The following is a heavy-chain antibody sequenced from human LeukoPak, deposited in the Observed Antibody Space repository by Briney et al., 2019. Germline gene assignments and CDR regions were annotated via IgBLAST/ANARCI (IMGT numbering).Heavy chain of an antibody. J-gene: IGHJ3*02. CDR1: GGSISSHY. D-gene: IGHD3-10*01. Sequence: PSETLSLTCTVSGGSISSHYWSWIRQPPGKGLEWIGYIYPSGSSRYNPSLKSRVTISVDTSKKQFSLKLSSVTAADTAVYYCARAPPSMVRGVSDAFDIWGQGTMVTVSS. CDR3: ARAPPSMVRGVSDAFDI. V-gene: IGHV4-4*09. CDR2: IYPSGSS.